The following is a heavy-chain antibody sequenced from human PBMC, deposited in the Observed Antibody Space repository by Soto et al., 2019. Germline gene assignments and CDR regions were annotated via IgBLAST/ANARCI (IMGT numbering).Heavy chain of an antibody. CDR3: ARAFLYYYDSSGYLSWFDP. J-gene: IGHJ5*02. D-gene: IGHD3-22*01. V-gene: IGHV4-30-2*01. CDR1: GGSISSGCYS. CDR2: IYHSGST. Sequence: SETLSLTCAVSGGSISSGCYSWSWIRQPPGKGLEWIGYIYHSGSTYYNPSLKSRVTISVDRSKNQFSLKLSSVTAADTAVYYCARAFLYYYDSSGYLSWFDPWGQGTLVTV.